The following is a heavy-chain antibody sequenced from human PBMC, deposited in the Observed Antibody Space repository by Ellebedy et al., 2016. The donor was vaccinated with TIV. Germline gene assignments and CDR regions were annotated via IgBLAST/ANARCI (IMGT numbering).Heavy chain of an antibody. CDR3: SGAYGRATPRS. Sequence: MPSETLSLTCTVSGGSVSSPNYYWTWIRPPPGKGLEWIGYIYSSGSTDYKPSLKTRVTISVDTSKNHFPLNLKSVTAADTAVYFCSGAYGRATPRSWGQGTLVTVSS. D-gene: IGHD3-10*01. CDR1: GGSVSSPNYY. J-gene: IGHJ5*02. V-gene: IGHV4-61*01. CDR2: IYSSGST.